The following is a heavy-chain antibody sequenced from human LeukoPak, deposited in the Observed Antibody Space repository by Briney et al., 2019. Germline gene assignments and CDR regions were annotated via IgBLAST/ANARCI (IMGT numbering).Heavy chain of an antibody. CDR2: ISSSSSYI. J-gene: IGHJ4*02. CDR1: GFTFSSYS. CDR3: ARGLYGDYPWDY. V-gene: IGHV3-21*01. Sequence: PGGSLRLSCAASGFTFSSYSMNWVRQAPGKGLEWVSSISSSSSYIYYADSVKGRFTISRDNAKNSLYLQMNSLRAEDTAVYYCARGLYGDYPWDYWGQGTLVTVSS. D-gene: IGHD4-17*01.